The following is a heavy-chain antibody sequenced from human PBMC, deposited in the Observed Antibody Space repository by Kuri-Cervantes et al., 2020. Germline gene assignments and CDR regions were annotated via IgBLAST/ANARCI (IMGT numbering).Heavy chain of an antibody. CDR3: ARPCMTVLAGEDAFDI. Sequence: SQTLSLTCAVYGGSFSGYYWSWIRQPPGKGLEWIGEINHSGSTYYNPSLKSRVTISVDTSKNQFSLKLSSVTAADTAVYYCARPCMTVLAGEDAFDIWGQGTMVTVSS. CDR1: GGSFSGYY. V-gene: IGHV4-34*01. J-gene: IGHJ3*02. D-gene: IGHD2-21*02. CDR2: INHSGST.